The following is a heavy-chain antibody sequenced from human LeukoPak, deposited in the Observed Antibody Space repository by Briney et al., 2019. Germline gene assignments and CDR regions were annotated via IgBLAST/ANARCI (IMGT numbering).Heavy chain of an antibody. Sequence: SETLSLTCTVSGGSIVRSRFYWGWIRQPPGKGLEWIGSIYYSGITYYNASLGSRVTTSLDTSKNQLSLKVNSVTAADTAVYYCASGYTSTWYLVLAYWGQGTLVTVSS. CDR2: IYYSGIT. J-gene: IGHJ4*02. CDR1: GGSIVRSRFY. D-gene: IGHD6-13*01. V-gene: IGHV4-39*07. CDR3: ASGYTSTWYLVLAY.